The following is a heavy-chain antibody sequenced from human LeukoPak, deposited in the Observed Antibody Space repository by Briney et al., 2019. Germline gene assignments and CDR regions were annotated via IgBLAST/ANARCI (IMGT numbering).Heavy chain of an antibody. CDR1: GFAFSGFV. CDR2: ISGSGGST. D-gene: IGHD3-3*01. V-gene: IGHV3-23*01. CDR3: AKSRYYDFWSGFPLDY. Sequence: GSLRLSCSASGFAFSGFVMGWVRQAPGKGLEWVSSISGSGGSTYYADSVKGRFTISRDNSKNTLYLQMNSLRAEDTAVYYCAKSRYYDFWSGFPLDYWGQGTLVTVSS. J-gene: IGHJ4*02.